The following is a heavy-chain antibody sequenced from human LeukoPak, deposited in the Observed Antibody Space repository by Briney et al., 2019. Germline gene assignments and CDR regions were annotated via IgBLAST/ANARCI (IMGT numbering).Heavy chain of an antibody. J-gene: IGHJ4*02. CDR1: GGSFSGYY. D-gene: IGHD5/OR15-5a*01. Sequence: PSETLSLTCGVYGGSFSGYYWTWIRQSPEIGLEWIGEIIHSGSTNYNPSLTSRVTISVDTSKNQFSLELSAVTAADTAVYYCARGILVTVYAAFDNWGQGTLVTVSS. V-gene: IGHV4-34*01. CDR3: ARGILVTVYAAFDN. CDR2: IIHSGST.